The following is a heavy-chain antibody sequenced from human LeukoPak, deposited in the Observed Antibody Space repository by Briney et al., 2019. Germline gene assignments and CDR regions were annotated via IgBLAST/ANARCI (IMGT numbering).Heavy chain of an antibody. Sequence: GGSLRLSCAASGFTFSSYAMSWVRQAPGKGLEWVSAISGSGGSTYYADSVRGRFTISRDNSKNTLYLQMNSLRAEDTAVYYCAKDVGTMIVVVITIDYWGQGTLVTVSS. CDR2: ISGSGGST. CDR3: AKDVGTMIVVVITIDY. D-gene: IGHD3-22*01. CDR1: GFTFSSYA. V-gene: IGHV3-23*01. J-gene: IGHJ4*02.